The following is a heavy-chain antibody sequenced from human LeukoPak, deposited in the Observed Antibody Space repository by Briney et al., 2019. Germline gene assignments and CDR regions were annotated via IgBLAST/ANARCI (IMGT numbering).Heavy chain of an antibody. CDR2: ISSSGSTI. CDR3: ARVGTFLDYYYYGMDV. D-gene: IGHD1-1*01. Sequence: GGSLRLSCAASGFTFSDYYMSWIRQAPGKGLEWVSYISSSGSTIYYADSVKGRFTISRDNAKNSLYLQMNRLRAEDTAVYYCARVGTFLDYYYYGMDVWGQGTTVTVSS. CDR1: GFTFSDYY. V-gene: IGHV3-11*01. J-gene: IGHJ6*02.